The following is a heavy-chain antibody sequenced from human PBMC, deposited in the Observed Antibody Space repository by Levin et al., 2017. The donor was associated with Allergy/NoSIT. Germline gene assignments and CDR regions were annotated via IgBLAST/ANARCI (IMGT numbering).Heavy chain of an antibody. Sequence: GESLKISCQTSGYSFTTYAMNWVRQAPGQGLEWMGWINTYTGKPTYAPGFTGRYVFSLDTSVGTAYLQINSLKAEDTAMYYCARDGLREPSVYDPIDCWGQGTLVIVSS. D-gene: IGHD5/OR15-5a*01. V-gene: IGHV7-4-1*02. J-gene: IGHJ4*02. CDR2: INTYTGKP. CDR1: GYSFTTYA. CDR3: ARDGLREPSVYDPIDC.